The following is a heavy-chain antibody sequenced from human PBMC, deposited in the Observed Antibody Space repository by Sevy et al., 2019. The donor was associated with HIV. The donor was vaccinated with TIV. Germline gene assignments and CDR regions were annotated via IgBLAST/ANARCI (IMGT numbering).Heavy chain of an antibody. Sequence: GGSLRLSCVGSGFIFSNYDMHWVRQRTGKGLEWVASIGTLADTFYPDSVKGRFTISRENAKNSLFLQINDLRVGDTAVYFCTRHGILPYGSGKAFDIRGRGTTVTVSS. V-gene: IGHV3-13*01. J-gene: IGHJ3*02. CDR3: TRHGILPYGSGKAFDI. CDR2: IGTLADT. CDR1: GFIFSNYD. D-gene: IGHD3-10*01.